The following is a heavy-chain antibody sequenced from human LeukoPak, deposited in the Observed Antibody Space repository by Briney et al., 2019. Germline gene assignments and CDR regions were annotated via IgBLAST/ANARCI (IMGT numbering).Heavy chain of an antibody. CDR3: ARKLYDFWSGYYDGGHQYYFDY. D-gene: IGHD3-3*01. J-gene: IGHJ4*02. V-gene: IGHV1-69*04. CDR1: GGTFSSYA. Sequence: GASVKVSCKASGGTFSSYAISWVRQAPGQGLEWMGRIIPILGIANYAQKFQGRVTITADKSTSTAYMELSSLRSEDTAVYYCARKLYDFWSGYYDGGHQYYFDYWGQGTLVTVSS. CDR2: IIPILGIA.